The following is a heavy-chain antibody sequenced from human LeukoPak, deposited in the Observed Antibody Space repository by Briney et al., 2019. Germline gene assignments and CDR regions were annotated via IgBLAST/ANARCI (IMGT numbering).Heavy chain of an antibody. CDR2: VNSDGSGT. Sequence: PGGSLRLSCAASGFTFSSYWMHWVRQAPGKGLVWVSRVNSDGSGTTYADSVKGRFTISRDNAKNTPYLQMNSLRAEDTAVYYCARESKYSGYPFDYWGQGTLVTVSS. CDR1: GFTFSSYW. D-gene: IGHD5-12*01. CDR3: ARESKYSGYPFDY. J-gene: IGHJ4*02. V-gene: IGHV3-74*01.